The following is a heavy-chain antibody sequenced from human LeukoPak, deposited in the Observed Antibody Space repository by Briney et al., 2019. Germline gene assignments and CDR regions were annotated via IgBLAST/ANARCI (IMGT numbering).Heavy chain of an antibody. CDR2: INPNSGGT. Sequence: ASVKVSCKASGYTFTGYYMHWVRQAPGQGLEWMGWINPNSGGTSYAQKFQGRVTMTRDTSISTACMELSRLRSDDTAVYYCARAANWVSNGVYWGQGTLVTVSS. D-gene: IGHD7-27*01. CDR3: ARAANWVSNGVY. CDR1: GYTFTGYY. J-gene: IGHJ4*02. V-gene: IGHV1-2*02.